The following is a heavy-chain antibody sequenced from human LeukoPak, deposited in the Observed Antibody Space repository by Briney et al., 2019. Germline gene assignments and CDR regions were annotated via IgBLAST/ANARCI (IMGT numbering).Heavy chain of an antibody. V-gene: IGHV1-2*02. CDR2: INPNSGGT. CDR3: AKSTSYIVVVVAASGRYYFDY. CDR1: GYTFTGYY. D-gene: IGHD2-15*01. J-gene: IGHJ4*02. Sequence: ASVKVSCKASGYTFTGYYMHWVRQAPGQGLEWMGWINPNSGGTNYAQKFQGRVTMTRDTSISTAYMELSRLRSDDTAVYYCAKSTSYIVVVVAASGRYYFDYWGQGTLVTVSS.